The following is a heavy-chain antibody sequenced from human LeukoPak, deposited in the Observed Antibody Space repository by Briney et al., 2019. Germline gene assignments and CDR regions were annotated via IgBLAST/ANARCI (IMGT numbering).Heavy chain of an antibody. V-gene: IGHV1-18*01. D-gene: IGHD6-19*01. CDR2: TSTYNT. CDR3: AKGSSGWSLDY. J-gene: IGHJ4*02. CDR1: GYTFINHG. Sequence: ASVKVSCKASGYTFINHGISWVRQAPGQGLEWMGWTSTYNTNYIQKLQGRATMTTDTSTSTAYMELRGLRSDDTAVYYCAKGSSGWSLDYWGQGTLVTVSS.